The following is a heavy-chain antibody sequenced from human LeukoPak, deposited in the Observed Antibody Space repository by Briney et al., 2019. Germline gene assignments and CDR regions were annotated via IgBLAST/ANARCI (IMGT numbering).Heavy chain of an antibody. J-gene: IGHJ4*02. CDR3: ATNLRGYSGYDYSY. V-gene: IGHV1-18*01. CDR1: GYTFTSYG. Sequence: ASVKVSCKASGYTFTSYGISWVRQAPGQGLEWMGWISAYNGNTNYVQKLQGRVTMTTDTSTSTAYMELRSLRSDDTAAYYCATNLRGYSGYDYSYWGQGTLVTVSS. D-gene: IGHD5-12*01. CDR2: ISAYNGNT.